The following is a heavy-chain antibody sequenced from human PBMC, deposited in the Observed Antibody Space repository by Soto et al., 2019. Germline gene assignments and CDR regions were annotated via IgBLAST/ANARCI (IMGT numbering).Heavy chain of an antibody. CDR2: MYPDDSDI. Sequence: PXESLTISRKASGYSFSFYWIGLVRQMPGKGLEWMAIMYPDDSDIRYSPSFEAHVTISADKSTSTAFLQWSSLKASDTAMYYCATAYVYDFENSNYYRDAFDIWGQGTLVTVSS. D-gene: IGHD3-22*01. J-gene: IGHJ3*02. CDR3: ATAYVYDFENSNYYRDAFDI. V-gene: IGHV5-51*01. CDR1: GYSFSFYW.